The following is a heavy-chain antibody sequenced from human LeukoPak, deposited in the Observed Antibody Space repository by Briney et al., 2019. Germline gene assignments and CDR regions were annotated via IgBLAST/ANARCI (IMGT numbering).Heavy chain of an antibody. CDR2: IKSKIDGGTT. CDR1: GFTFSNAW. CDR3: TTDHGYSGWTFGY. D-gene: IGHD5-12*01. Sequence: GGSLRLSCAASGFTFSNAWMSWVRQAPGKGLEWVGRIKSKIDGGTTDYAAPVKGRFTISRDDSKNTLYLQMNSLKTEDTAVYYCTTDHGYSGWTFGYWGQGTLVTVSS. V-gene: IGHV3-15*01. J-gene: IGHJ4*02.